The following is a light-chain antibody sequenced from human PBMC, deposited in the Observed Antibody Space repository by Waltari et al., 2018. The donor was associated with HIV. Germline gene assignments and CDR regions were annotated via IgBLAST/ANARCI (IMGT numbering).Light chain of an antibody. CDR2: GAS. CDR3: LSYTGSNNFVV. V-gene: IGLV2-8*01. J-gene: IGLJ2*01. CDR1: SSDVGGYKY. Sequence: QSALTQPPSASGSPGQSVTISCTGTSSDVGGYKYVTWYQQHPGKAPKLLMYGASQRPSGVPALFSGSKSGNSSSLTVSGLQAEDEADYYRLSYTGSNNFVVFGGGTKLTVL.